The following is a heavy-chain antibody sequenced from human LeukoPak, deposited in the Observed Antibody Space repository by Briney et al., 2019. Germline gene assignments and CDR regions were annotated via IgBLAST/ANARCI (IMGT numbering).Heavy chain of an antibody. Sequence: PGSSLRLSCAASGFTISSNFMTWVRQAPGEGLEWVCVIYSGGSTYCADSVKGRFTISRDNSKSILYLQMNSLRAEDTAVYYCAREAFVYSDSDYFAYWSQGTLVTVSS. CDR1: GFTISSNF. V-gene: IGHV3-66*01. J-gene: IGHJ4*02. CDR2: IYSGGST. CDR3: AREAFVYSDSDYFAY. D-gene: IGHD4-11*01.